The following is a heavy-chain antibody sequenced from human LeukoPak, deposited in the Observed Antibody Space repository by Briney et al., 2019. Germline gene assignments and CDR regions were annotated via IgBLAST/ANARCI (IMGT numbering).Heavy chain of an antibody. J-gene: IGHJ6*03. D-gene: IGHD6-19*01. V-gene: IGHV5-51*01. Sequence: GESLKISCKGSGYSFTSYWIGWVRQMPGKGLEWMGIIYPGDSDTRYSPSFQGQVTISADKSTSTAYLQWSSLKASDTAMYYCARQAAVAGTTGDYYYYMDVWGKGTTVTVSS. CDR3: ARQAAVAGTTGDYYYYMDV. CDR1: GYSFTSYW. CDR2: IYPGDSDT.